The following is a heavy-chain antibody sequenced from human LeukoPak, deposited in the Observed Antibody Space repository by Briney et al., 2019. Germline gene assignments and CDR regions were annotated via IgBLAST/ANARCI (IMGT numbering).Heavy chain of an antibody. CDR2: ISSSSSYI. V-gene: IGHV3-21*01. Sequence: GGSLRLSCAASGLTFSSYSMNWVRQAPGKGLEWVSSISSSSSYIYYADSVKGRFTISRDNAKNSLYLQMNSLRAEDTAVYYCARVDLAYDILTGYYINWFDPWGQGTLVTVSS. CDR1: GLTFSSYS. D-gene: IGHD3-9*01. J-gene: IGHJ5*02. CDR3: ARVDLAYDILTGYYINWFDP.